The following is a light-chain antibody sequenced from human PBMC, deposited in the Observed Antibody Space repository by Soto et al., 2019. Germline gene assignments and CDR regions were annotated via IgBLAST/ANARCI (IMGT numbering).Light chain of an antibody. Sequence: EIVMTQSPATLSVSLGERATLSCRASQSIYDNLAWYQQKPGQAPRLLIYDASTRATGIPARFSGSGSGTEVTLTISSSQYDDYVVYYCQQYNNWPPITFGQGTRLEIK. V-gene: IGKV3-15*01. CDR3: QQYNNWPPIT. J-gene: IGKJ5*01. CDR1: QSIYDN. CDR2: DAS.